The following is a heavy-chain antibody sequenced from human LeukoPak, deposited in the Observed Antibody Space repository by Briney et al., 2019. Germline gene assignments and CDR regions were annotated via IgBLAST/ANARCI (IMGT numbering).Heavy chain of an antibody. CDR1: GGSISSSSYY. CDR2: IYYSGST. CDR3: ARGGSYYHDNSGYSHFDF. J-gene: IGHJ4*02. V-gene: IGHV4-39*07. D-gene: IGHD3-22*01. Sequence: SETLSLTCTVSGGSISSSSYYWGWIRQPPGEGLEWIGSIYYSGSTYYNPSLKSRVTISVDTSKNQFSLKLSSVTAADTAVYFCARGGSYYHDNSGYSHFDFWGQGTLATVSS.